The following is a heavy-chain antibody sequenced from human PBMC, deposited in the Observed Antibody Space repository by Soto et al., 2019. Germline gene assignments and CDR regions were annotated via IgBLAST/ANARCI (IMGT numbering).Heavy chain of an antibody. J-gene: IGHJ6*02. CDR3: AREVAARQGYYYYGMDV. CDR1: GYTFTSYG. V-gene: IGHV1-18*01. D-gene: IGHD6-6*01. Sequence: QVQLVQSGAEVKKPGASVKVSCKASGYTFTSYGISWVRQAPGQGLEWMGWISAYNGNTNYAQKLQGRVTMTTDTAKSTAYMELRSLRSDDTAVYYCAREVAARQGYYYYGMDVWGQGTTVTVSS. CDR2: ISAYNGNT.